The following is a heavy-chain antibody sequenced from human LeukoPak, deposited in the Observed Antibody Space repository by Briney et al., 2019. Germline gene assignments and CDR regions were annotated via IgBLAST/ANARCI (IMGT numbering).Heavy chain of an antibody. CDR2: ISWNSGSI. CDR3: AKDAMATKLSDYYGMDV. J-gene: IGHJ6*02. Sequence: PGGSLGLSCAASGFTFDDYAMHWVRQAPGKGLEWVSGISWNSGSIGYADSVKGRFTISRDNAKNSLYLQMNSLRAEDTALYYCAKDAMATKLSDYYGMDVWGQGTTVTVSS. D-gene: IGHD5-24*01. V-gene: IGHV3-9*01. CDR1: GFTFDDYA.